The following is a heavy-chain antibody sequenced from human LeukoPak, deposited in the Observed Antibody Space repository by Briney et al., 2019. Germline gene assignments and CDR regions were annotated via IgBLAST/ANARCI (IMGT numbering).Heavy chain of an antibody. V-gene: IGHV3-7*01. CDR3: ARENTIPTIVATIMGYYYYYMDV. CDR2: IKQDGSEK. D-gene: IGHD5-12*01. Sequence: GGSLRLSCAASGFTFSSYEMNWVRQAPGKGLEWVANIKQDGSEKYYVDSVKGRFTISRDNAKNSLYLQMNSLRAEDTAVYYCARENTIPTIVATIMGYYYYYMDVWGKGTTVTISS. CDR1: GFTFSSYE. J-gene: IGHJ6*03.